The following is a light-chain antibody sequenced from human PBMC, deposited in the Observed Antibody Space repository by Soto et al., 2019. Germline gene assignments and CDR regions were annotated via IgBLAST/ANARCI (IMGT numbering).Light chain of an antibody. J-gene: IGLJ1*01. Sequence: QSVLTQPPSASGTPGQRVTISCSGSSSNIGSNTVNWYQQLPGTAPKLLIYSNNQRPSGVPDRFSGSKSGTSATLTISRVEAGDEADYYCQVWDSSSDHYVFGTGTKVTV. V-gene: IGLV1-44*01. CDR1: SSNIGSNT. CDR2: SNN. CDR3: QVWDSSSDHYV.